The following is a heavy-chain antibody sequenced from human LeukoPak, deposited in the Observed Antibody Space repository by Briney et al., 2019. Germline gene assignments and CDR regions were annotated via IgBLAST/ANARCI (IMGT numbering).Heavy chain of an antibody. CDR1: GFTFDDYG. CDR3: AKDTSGSYYHFDY. J-gene: IGHJ4*02. CDR2: INWNGGST. D-gene: IGHD3-10*01. Sequence: GGSLRLSCAASGFTFDDYGMSWVRQAPGKGLEWVSGINWNGGSTGYADSVKGRFTISRDSAKNSLYLQLNSLRAEDTAVYYCAKDTSGSYYHFDYWGQGTLVTVSS. V-gene: IGHV3-20*04.